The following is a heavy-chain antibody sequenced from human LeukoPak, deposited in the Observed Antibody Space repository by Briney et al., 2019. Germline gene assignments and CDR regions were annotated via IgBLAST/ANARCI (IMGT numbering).Heavy chain of an antibody. CDR1: GGSISSGSYY. Sequence: SETLSLTCTVSGGSISSGSYYWSWIRQPAGKGLEWIGLIYTSGSTNYNPSLKSRVTISVDTSKNQFSLKLSSVTAADTAVYYCAREEGYCSSTSCEVDYWGQGTLVTVSS. CDR2: IYTSGST. CDR3: AREEGYCSSTSCEVDY. V-gene: IGHV4-61*02. D-gene: IGHD2-2*01. J-gene: IGHJ4*02.